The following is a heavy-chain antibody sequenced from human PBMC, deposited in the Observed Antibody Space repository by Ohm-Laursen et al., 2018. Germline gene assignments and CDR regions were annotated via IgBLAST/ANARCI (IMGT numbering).Heavy chain of an antibody. J-gene: IGHJ4*02. Sequence: SLRLSCAASGFTFNNYAMSWVRQAPGKGLEWVSAINGGGSRTYFADSVKGRFAMSRDNSRKTVYLQMNSLRAEDTAVYYCARDQTSGYDYWGQGTLVTVSS. D-gene: IGHD5-12*01. CDR2: INGGGSRT. CDR3: ARDQTSGYDY. CDR1: GFTFNNYA. V-gene: IGHV3-23*01.